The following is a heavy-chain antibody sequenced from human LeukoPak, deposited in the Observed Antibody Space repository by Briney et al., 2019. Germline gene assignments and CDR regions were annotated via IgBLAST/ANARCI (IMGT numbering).Heavy chain of an antibody. CDR3: ARGYWGNIVAVPAAPNNNYFDY. J-gene: IGHJ4*02. V-gene: IGHV4-34*01. CDR2: INHSGST. D-gene: IGHD2-2*01. CDR1: GGSFSGYY. Sequence: SETLSLTCAVYGGSFSGYYWSWIRQPPGKGLEWIGEINHSGSTNYNPSLKSRVTISVDTSKNQFSLKLSPVTAADTAVYYCARGYWGNIVAVPAAPNNNYFDYWGQGTLVTVSS.